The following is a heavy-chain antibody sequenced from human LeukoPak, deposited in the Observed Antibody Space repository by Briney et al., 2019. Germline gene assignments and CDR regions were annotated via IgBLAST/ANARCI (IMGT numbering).Heavy chain of an antibody. CDR3: AKGYDSSGYYLDH. Sequence: GGSLRLSCAASGFSFSSYGMHWVRQAPGKGLEWVAYMRSDGSTKYYADSVKGRFTISRDNSKNTLYLQMNSLRPEDTAVYYCAKGYDSSGYYLDHWGQGTLVTVSS. V-gene: IGHV3-30*02. CDR2: MRSDGSTK. D-gene: IGHD3-22*01. CDR1: GFSFSSYG. J-gene: IGHJ4*02.